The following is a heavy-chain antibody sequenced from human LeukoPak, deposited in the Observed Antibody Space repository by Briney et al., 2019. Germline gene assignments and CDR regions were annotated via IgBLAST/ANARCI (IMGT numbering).Heavy chain of an antibody. CDR3: VRGETAVTSYLHF. J-gene: IGHJ4*02. CDR2: ISTSSSTI. V-gene: IGHV3-48*02. D-gene: IGHD2-21*02. CDR1: GFIFSNYA. Sequence: GESLRLSCAASGFIFSNYAMNWVRQAPGKGLEWISYISTSSSTIYYADSVKGRFTISRDNAKNSLYPQMNSLTEEDTAVYYCVRGETAVTSYLHFRGQGTLVTVSS.